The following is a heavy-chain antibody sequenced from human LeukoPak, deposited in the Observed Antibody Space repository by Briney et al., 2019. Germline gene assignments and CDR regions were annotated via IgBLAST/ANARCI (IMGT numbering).Heavy chain of an antibody. CDR2: ISWNSGSI. CDR1: GFTFDDYA. CDR3: AKDMVRGVHGMDV. Sequence: GRSLRLSCAASGFTFDDYAMHWVRQAPGKGLEWVSGISWNSGSIGYADSVKGLFTISRDNAKNSLYLQMNSLRAEDTALYYCAKDMVRGVHGMDVWGQGTTVTVSS. D-gene: IGHD3-10*01. V-gene: IGHV3-9*01. J-gene: IGHJ6*02.